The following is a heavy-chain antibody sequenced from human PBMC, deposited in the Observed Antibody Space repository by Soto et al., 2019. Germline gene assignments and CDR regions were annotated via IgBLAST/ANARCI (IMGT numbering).Heavy chain of an antibody. Sequence: GGSLRLSCAASGFTFSNYGMHWVRQAPGKGLESVAVIWYDGSNKYYADSVKGRFTISRDNSKNTMYLQVNSLRAEDTAVYYCARDLYDSRGYPGIDYWGQGALVTVSS. D-gene: IGHD3-22*01. CDR2: IWYDGSNK. CDR1: GFTFSNYG. J-gene: IGHJ4*02. V-gene: IGHV3-33*01. CDR3: ARDLYDSRGYPGIDY.